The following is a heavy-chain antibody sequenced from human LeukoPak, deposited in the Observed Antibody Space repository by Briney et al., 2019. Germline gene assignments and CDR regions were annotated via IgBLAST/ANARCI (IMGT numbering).Heavy chain of an antibody. D-gene: IGHD2-2*01. CDR3: ASGEEGVVVPAAIYYFDY. CDR1: GFTFSSYW. V-gene: IGHV3-7*03. CDR2: IKQDGSEK. Sequence: PGGSLRLSCAASGFTFSSYWMSWVRQAPGKGLEWVANIKQDGSEKYYVDSVKGRFTISRDNAKNSLYLQMNSLRAEDTAVYYCASGEEGVVVPAAIYYFDYWGQGTLVTVSS. J-gene: IGHJ4*02.